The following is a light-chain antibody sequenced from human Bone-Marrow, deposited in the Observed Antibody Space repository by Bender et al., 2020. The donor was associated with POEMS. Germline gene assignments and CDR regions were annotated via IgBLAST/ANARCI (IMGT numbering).Light chain of an antibody. CDR2: QDT. V-gene: IGLV3-1*01. Sequence: SYELTQPSSVSVSPGQTARITCSGDALPKKYAYWYQQKSGQAPVLVIYQDTKRPSGIPERFSGSNSGNTATLTISGTQAMDEADYYCQAWDRSTVVFGGGTKVTVL. J-gene: IGLJ2*01. CDR1: ALPKKY. CDR3: QAWDRSTVV.